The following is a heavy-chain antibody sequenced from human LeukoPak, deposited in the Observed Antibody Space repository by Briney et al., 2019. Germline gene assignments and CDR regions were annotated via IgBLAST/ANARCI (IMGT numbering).Heavy chain of an antibody. CDR3: ARDNGRIPLWSYYFDY. CDR1: GFTFSSYS. Sequence: GGSLRLSCAASGFTFSSYSMNWVRQAPGKGLEWVSSISSSSSYIYYADSVKGRFTISRDNAKNSLYLQMNSLRAEDTAVYYCARDNGRIPLWSYYFDYWGQGTLVTVSS. V-gene: IGHV3-21*01. CDR2: ISSSSSYI. J-gene: IGHJ4*02. D-gene: IGHD5-18*01.